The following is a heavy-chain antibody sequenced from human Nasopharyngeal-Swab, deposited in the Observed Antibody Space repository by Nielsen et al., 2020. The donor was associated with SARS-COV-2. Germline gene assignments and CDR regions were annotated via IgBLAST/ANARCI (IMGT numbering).Heavy chain of an antibody. V-gene: IGHV4-39*07. D-gene: IGHD2-15*01. CDR2: IYYSGST. Sequence: SETLSPTCTVSGGSISSSSYYWGWIRQPPGKGLEWIGSIYYSGSTYYNPSLKSRVTISVDTSKNQFCLKLSSVTAADTAVDYGARYVRILGYFDYWGQGTLVTVSS. CDR1: GGSISSSSYY. CDR3: ARYVRILGYFDY. J-gene: IGHJ4*02.